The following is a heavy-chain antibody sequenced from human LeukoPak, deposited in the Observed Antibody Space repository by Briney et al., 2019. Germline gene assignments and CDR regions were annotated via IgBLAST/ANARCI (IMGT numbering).Heavy chain of an antibody. CDR1: GFTFTTYR. CDR2: IKQDGSEA. D-gene: IGHD2-8*02. Sequence: TGGSLRLSCAASGFTFTTYRMAWVSQAPGKGLEWVANIKQDGSEAVYADSGRGRFTISRDNAKNSLYLQMNSLRVEDTAVYYCSTGIYDRSYWGQGTLVTVSS. J-gene: IGHJ4*02. CDR3: STGIYDRSY. V-gene: IGHV3-7*01.